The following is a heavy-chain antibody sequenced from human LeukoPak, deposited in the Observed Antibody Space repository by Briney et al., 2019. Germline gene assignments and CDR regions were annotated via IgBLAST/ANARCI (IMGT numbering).Heavy chain of an antibody. D-gene: IGHD6-19*01. V-gene: IGHV3-74*01. CDR1: GFTLDTYW. CDR2: INSDGSST. J-gene: IGHJ4*02. Sequence: GGSLRLSCAVSGFTLDTYWMHWVRQAPATGLVWVARINSDGSSTSYADSVKGRFTISRDNAKNTLYLQMNSLRADDTAVYYCARDHFSGCPDYWGQGTLVTVSS. CDR3: ARDHFSGCPDY.